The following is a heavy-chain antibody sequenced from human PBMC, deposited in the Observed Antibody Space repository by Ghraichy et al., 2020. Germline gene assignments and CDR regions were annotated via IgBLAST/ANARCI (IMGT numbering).Heavy chain of an antibody. CDR2: INNDGTAT. J-gene: IGHJ6*02. D-gene: IGHD2-15*01. Sequence: GGSLRLSCAASGFTFSHYWMHWVRQVPGGGLEWVSGINNDGTATWLADSVKGRFTISGDNAKNTVYLQMNSLRVEDTAVYYCARGGYSHSMDVWGQGTAVTLSS. CDR3: ARGGYSHSMDV. V-gene: IGHV3-74*01. CDR1: GFTFSHYW.